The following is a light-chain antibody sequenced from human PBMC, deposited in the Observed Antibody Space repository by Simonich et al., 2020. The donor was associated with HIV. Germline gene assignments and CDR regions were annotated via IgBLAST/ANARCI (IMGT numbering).Light chain of an antibody. J-gene: IGLJ2*01. CDR2: DVS. CDR3: SSYTSSSTVV. V-gene: IGLV2-11*01. CDR1: SSDVGGYNY. Sequence: QSALTQPRSVSGSPGQSVTISCTGTSSDVGGYNYVSWYQQHPGKAPKLMIYDVSKRPSGVSNRFSGSKSGNTASLTISGLQAEDEADYHCSSYTSSSTVVFGGGTKVTVL.